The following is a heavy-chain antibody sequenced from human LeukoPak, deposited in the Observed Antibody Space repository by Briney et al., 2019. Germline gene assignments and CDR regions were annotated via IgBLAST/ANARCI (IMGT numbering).Heavy chain of an antibody. J-gene: IGHJ3*02. CDR1: GLTVSSNY. CDR3: ARDSRVGATRLHI. CDR2: IYSDDST. V-gene: IGHV3-66*02. Sequence: GGALRLSCAASGLTVSSNYMSWVRQAPGKGLEWVSVIYSDDSTYYEDSVRGRFTISRDNSKNTLYLQVNSLRAEDTAVYYCARDSRVGATRLHIWGQGTMVTVSS. D-gene: IGHD1-26*01.